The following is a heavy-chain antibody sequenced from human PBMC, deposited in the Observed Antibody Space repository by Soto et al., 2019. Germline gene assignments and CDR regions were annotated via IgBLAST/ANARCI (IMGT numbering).Heavy chain of an antibody. CDR3: ARDMTRTVVPYFDF. CDR1: GGTFSNYV. Sequence: QVQLVQSGAEVKKPGSSVKVSCKASGGTFSNYVVNLVRQAPGQGLEWMGRIIPISGAANYAQKFQGRVTITADKSTSTSYMELSSLRSEDTVVYYCARDMTRTVVPYFDFWGQRTLVTVSS. J-gene: IGHJ4*02. V-gene: IGHV1-69*06. D-gene: IGHD1-7*01. CDR2: IIPISGAA.